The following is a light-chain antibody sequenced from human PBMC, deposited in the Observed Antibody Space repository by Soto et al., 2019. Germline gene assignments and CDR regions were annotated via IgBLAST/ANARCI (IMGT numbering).Light chain of an antibody. CDR1: QDIRSA. CDR2: AAS. V-gene: IGKV1-6*01. CDR3: LQDFSYFWA. J-gene: IGKJ1*01. Sequence: AIQLTQSPSSLSASVGYRVTITCRPSQDIRSALGWYQQKPGKVPKLLIYAASTLQSGVPSRFSGSGSGTDFTLTISSLQPEDFAAYYCLQDFSYFWAFGQGTKVDI.